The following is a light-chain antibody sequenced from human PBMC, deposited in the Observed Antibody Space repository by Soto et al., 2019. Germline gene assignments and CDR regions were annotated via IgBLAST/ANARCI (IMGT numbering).Light chain of an antibody. CDR2: GAS. V-gene: IGKV3-20*01. CDR1: QSVTSSY. J-gene: IGKJ2*01. CDR3: QQYGSSPYT. Sequence: EIVLTQSPGTLSLSPGERATLSCRASQSVTSSYLAWYQQKPGQAPRLLIYGASNTATGIPDRFSGSGSGTDFTLTISRLEPEDFAVYYGQQYGSSPYTFRQGTKLEIK.